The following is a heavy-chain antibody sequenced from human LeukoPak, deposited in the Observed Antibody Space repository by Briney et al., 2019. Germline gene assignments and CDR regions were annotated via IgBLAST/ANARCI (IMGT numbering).Heavy chain of an antibody. CDR1: GGSISSSSYY. CDR3: ARVYGSGSYYDRIYYYHMDV. CDR2: IYYSGST. Sequence: SETLSLTCTVSGGSISSSSYYWGWIRQPPGKGLEWLGSIYYSGSTYYNPSLKSRVTISVDTSKNLFSLKLTSVTAADSGVYYCARVYGSGSYYDRIYYYHMDVWGKGTTVTISS. J-gene: IGHJ6*03. V-gene: IGHV4-39*01. D-gene: IGHD3-10*01.